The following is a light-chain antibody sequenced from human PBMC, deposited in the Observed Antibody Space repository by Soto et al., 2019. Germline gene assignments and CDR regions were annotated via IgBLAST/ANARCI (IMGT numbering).Light chain of an antibody. Sequence: IVLTQSPGTLSLSPGERATLSCRPSQSVISSYLAWYQQRPGQAPRLLIYGASSRATGIPDRFSGSGSGTDFTLTISRLEAEDFAVYYCQQYGSSSWTFGQGTKVDNK. CDR3: QQYGSSSWT. CDR1: QSVISSY. V-gene: IGKV3-20*01. J-gene: IGKJ1*01. CDR2: GAS.